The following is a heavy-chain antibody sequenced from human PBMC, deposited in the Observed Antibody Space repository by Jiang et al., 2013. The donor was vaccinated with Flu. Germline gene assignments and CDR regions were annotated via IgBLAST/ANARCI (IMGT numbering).Heavy chain of an antibody. J-gene: IGHJ4*02. V-gene: IGHV6-1*01. Sequence: TNSAAWNWLRQSPSRGLEWLGRTYYRSKWYNDYAVSVKSRITINPDTSKNQFSLRLNSVTPEDTAVYYCAREEDHTLDYWGQGTLVTVSS. CDR1: TNSAA. D-gene: IGHD1-14*01. CDR2: TYYRSKWYN. CDR3: AREEDHTLDY.